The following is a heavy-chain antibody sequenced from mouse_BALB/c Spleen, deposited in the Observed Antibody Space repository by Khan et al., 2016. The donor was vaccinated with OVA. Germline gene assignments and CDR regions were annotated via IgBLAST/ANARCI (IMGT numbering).Heavy chain of an antibody. CDR3: EREGADRRSDGWFAY. Sequence: QIQLVQSGAELARPGASVKLSCKTSGYTFTSYTMPWVRQRPGQTPEWIGHINPSNNYTNYNQNFKDQATLIVDKSSTTAYLQLSSLTSEDSAVYYREREGADRRSDGWFAYWGQGTLVTVSA. V-gene: IGHV1-4*01. J-gene: IGHJ3*01. D-gene: IGHD2-14*01. CDR2: INPSNNYT. CDR1: GYTFTSYT.